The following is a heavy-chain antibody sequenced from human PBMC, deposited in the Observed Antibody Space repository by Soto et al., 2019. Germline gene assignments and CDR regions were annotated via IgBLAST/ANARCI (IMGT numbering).Heavy chain of an antibody. V-gene: IGHV1-69*13. CDR2: IIPIFGTA. CDR1: GGTFSSYA. J-gene: IGHJ4*02. D-gene: IGHD1-26*01. CDR3: ARGSGSHFPFFDH. Sequence: GASVKVSCKASGGTFSSYAISWVRQAPGQGLEWMGGIIPIFGTANYAQKFQGRVTITADESTSTAYMELSSLRSGDTAVYYCARGSGSHFPFFDHWGQGTLVTVSS.